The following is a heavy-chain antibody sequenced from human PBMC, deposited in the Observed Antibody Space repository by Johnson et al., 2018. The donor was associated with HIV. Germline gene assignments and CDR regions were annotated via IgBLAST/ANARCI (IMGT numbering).Heavy chain of an antibody. CDR2: ISYDGTSK. D-gene: IGHD6-19*01. CDR1: GFAFSSYA. CDR3: GRGRDSSGWYGNVFDI. J-gene: IGHJ3*02. Sequence: QVHLVESGGGVVQPGRSLRLSCAASGFAFSSYAMHWVRQAPGKGLEWVAVISYDGTSKYQADSVKGRFTISRDNSKNTLYLQMNTLRAEDTAVYYCGRGRDSSGWYGNVFDIWGQGTMVTVSS. V-gene: IGHV3-30*04.